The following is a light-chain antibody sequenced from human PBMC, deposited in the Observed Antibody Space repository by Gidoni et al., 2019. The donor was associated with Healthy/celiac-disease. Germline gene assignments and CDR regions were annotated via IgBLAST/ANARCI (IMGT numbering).Light chain of an antibody. CDR1: QSVTSS. J-gene: IGKJ4*01. CDR3: QQYNKWPLT. V-gene: IGKV3-15*01. Sequence: EVVMTQSPATLSVSPGERATLSCRASQSVTSSLAWYQQKPGQAPRLLIYGASTRATGIPVRFSGSASGTEFTLTISSLQSEDFAVYYCQQYNKWPLTFGGGTKVEIK. CDR2: GAS.